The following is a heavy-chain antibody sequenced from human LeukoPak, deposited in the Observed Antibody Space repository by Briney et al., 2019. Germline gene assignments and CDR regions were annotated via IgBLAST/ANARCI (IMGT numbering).Heavy chain of an antibody. D-gene: IGHD2-15*01. Sequence: GGSLRLSCVASGFTFNTYWMHWARQAPGKGLVWVSRVNSDGSDTNYADSVKGRFTISRDNSKNTLYLQMNSLRAEDTAVYYCARDYRPYCSGGSCYSSLLYGMDVWGQGTTVTVSS. CDR3: ARDYRPYCSGGSCYSSLLYGMDV. CDR2: VNSDGSDT. V-gene: IGHV3-74*01. J-gene: IGHJ6*02. CDR1: GFTFNTYW.